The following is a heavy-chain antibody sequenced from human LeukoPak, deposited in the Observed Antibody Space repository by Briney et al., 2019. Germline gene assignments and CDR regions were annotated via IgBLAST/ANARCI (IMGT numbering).Heavy chain of an antibody. CDR1: GYTFTSYG. D-gene: IGHD4-23*01. Sequence: ASVKVSCKASGYTFTSYGISWVRQAPGQGLEWMGWISAYNGNTNYAQKLQGRVTMTTDTSTSTAYMELRSLRSNDPAVYYCARQGYSGHSQGAADYWGQGTLVTVSS. V-gene: IGHV1-18*01. CDR2: ISAYNGNT. CDR3: ARQGYSGHSQGAADY. J-gene: IGHJ4*02.